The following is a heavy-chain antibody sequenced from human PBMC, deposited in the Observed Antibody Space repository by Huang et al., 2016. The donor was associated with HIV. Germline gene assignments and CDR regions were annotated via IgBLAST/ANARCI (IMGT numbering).Heavy chain of an antibody. CDR2: ISNDGNTQ. CDR3: AQVDTSMVNYFGL. CDR1: GFTFSHYS. V-gene: IGHV3-30*18. D-gene: IGHD5-18*01. J-gene: IGHJ4*02. Sequence: VRLVESGGGVVQPGRSLRLSCTTSGFTFSHYSMHWIRQAPGKGLEWVAVISNDGNTQYYGTSVKGRFTISRDNSRNTLFLQMDSLRTEDTAVYYCAQVDTSMVNYFGLWGQGALVTVSS.